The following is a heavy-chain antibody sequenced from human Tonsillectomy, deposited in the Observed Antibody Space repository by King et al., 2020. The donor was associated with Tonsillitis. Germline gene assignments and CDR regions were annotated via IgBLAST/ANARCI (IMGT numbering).Heavy chain of an antibody. J-gene: IGHJ6*02. V-gene: IGHV1-18*03. CDR3: ARVQYYGSGSYYYYYGMDV. Sequence: QLVQSGAEVKKPGASVKVSCKASGYTFTSYGISWVRQAPGQGLEWMGWISAYNGNTNYAQKLQGRVIMTTDTSTSTAYMELTSLRSDDMAVYYCARVQYYGSGSYYYYYGMDVWGQGTTVTVSS. CDR1: GYTFTSYG. D-gene: IGHD3-10*01. CDR2: ISAYNGNT.